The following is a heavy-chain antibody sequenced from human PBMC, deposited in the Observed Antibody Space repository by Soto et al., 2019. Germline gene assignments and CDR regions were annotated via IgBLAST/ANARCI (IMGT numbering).Heavy chain of an antibody. J-gene: IGHJ3*02. V-gene: IGHV3-53*01. CDR2: LYDLDGT. Sequence: DVQLVASGGGLMQPGESLRLSCAAFGFTVSGKKYVAWVRQAPGKGLEWVSALYDLDGTYYADSVNGRFTTSSDSSRTTVYLQMNDLRPDDTAVYSCATWHLREHAYDIWGQGTTVTVSS. CDR3: ATWHLREHAYDI. D-gene: IGHD3-10*01. CDR1: GFTVSGKKY.